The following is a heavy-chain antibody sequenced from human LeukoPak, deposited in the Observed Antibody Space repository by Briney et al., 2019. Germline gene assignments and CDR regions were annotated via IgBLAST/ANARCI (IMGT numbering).Heavy chain of an antibody. J-gene: IGHJ1*01. D-gene: IGHD6-19*01. V-gene: IGHV4-59*08. Sequence: PSETLSLTCTVSVGSISSYYWSWIRQPPGKGLEWIGYIYSSGSTDYNPSLKSRVTISVDTSKNQFFLKLNSVTAADTAMYYCARHVYSSGRYPYFQHWGQGTLVTVSS. CDR1: VGSISSYY. CDR3: ARHVYSSGRYPYFQH. CDR2: IYSSGST.